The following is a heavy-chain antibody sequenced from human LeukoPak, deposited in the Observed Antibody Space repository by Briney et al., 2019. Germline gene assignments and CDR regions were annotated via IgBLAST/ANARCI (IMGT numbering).Heavy chain of an antibody. D-gene: IGHD1-26*01. CDR3: ARGGSYHGY. CDR1: GDSNSGYY. J-gene: IGHJ4*02. V-gene: IGHV4-59*01. Sequence: SETLSLTCTVSGDSNSGYYWSWIRQPPGKGLEWIGNIYYSGTTNYNPSLKSRVTISVDTSKNQFSLKLSSVTAADTAIYYCARGGSYHGYWGQGTLVTVSS. CDR2: IYYSGTT.